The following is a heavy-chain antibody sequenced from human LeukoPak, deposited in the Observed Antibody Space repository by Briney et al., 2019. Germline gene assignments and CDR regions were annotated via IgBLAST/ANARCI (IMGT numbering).Heavy chain of an antibody. J-gene: IGHJ4*02. CDR2: ISGSGRNT. CDR3: AKDLRSGSNYGFFDY. CDR1: GFTFSSNA. D-gene: IGHD3-10*01. Sequence: GGSLRLSCAASGFTFSSNAMNWVRQAPGKGLQWVSRISGSGRNTYYADSVKGRFTISRDNSKNTLYLQMNSLRAEDTAIYYCAKDLRSGSNYGFFDYWGQGTLVTVSS. V-gene: IGHV3-23*01.